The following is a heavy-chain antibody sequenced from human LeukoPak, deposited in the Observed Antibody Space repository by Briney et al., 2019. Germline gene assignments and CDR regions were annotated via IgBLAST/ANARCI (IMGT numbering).Heavy chain of an antibody. V-gene: IGHV3-49*04. CDR1: GFTFGDYA. D-gene: IGHD6-13*01. CDR3: TISGSWYSEYFQH. J-gene: IGHJ1*01. CDR2: IRSKAYGGTT. Sequence: GGSLRLSCTASGFTFGDYAMSWVRQAPGKGLEWVGFIRSKAYGGTTEYAASVKGRFTISRDDSKSIAYLQMNSLKTEDTAVYYCTISGSWYSEYFQHWGQGTLVTVSS.